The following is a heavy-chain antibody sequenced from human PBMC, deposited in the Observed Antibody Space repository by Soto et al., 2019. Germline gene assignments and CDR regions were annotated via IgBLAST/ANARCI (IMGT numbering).Heavy chain of an antibody. Sequence: SETLXLTCTVSGGSFSSNTDYWGWIRQPPGKGLECIGSISSSGKTYYNPSLKSRVTISVDTSKDQFSLRVSSVTAADAAVYYCARHIGYTDSSRFDDWGPGTLVTVSS. CDR3: ARHIGYTDSSRFDD. D-gene: IGHD6-13*01. V-gene: IGHV4-39*01. CDR1: GGSFSSNTDY. J-gene: IGHJ4*02. CDR2: ISSSGKT.